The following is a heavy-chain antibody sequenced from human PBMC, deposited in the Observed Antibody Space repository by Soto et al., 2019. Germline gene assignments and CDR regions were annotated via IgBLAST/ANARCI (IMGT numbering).Heavy chain of an antibody. J-gene: IGHJ4*02. CDR3: VKGRGIAFWYAYHFDY. V-gene: IGHV3-23*01. CDR2: SGSGGSI. CDR1: GFTFSTYG. D-gene: IGHD6-13*01. Sequence: EVQLLESGGGLVQPGGSLRLSCVASGFTFSTYGMNWVRQGPGKGLEWVSGSGSGGSINYADSVKGRYTISRDNTKSTLDRQMSSLIVVNTAIYYCVKGRGIAFWYAYHFDYWGQGTLVTVSS.